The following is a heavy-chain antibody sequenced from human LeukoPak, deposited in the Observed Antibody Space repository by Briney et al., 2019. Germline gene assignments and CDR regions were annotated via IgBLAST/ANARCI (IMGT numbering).Heavy chain of an antibody. V-gene: IGHV1-2*02. J-gene: IGHJ4*02. CDR2: INPNSGGT. CDR1: GYTFTGYY. CDR3: AREILYSGSPAGLDY. D-gene: IGHD1-26*01. Sequence: ASVKVSCKASGYTFTGYYMHWVRQAPGQGLEWMGWINPNSGGTNYAQKFQGRVTMTRDTSISTAYMELSRLRSDDTAVYYCAREILYSGSPAGLDYWGQGTLVTVSS.